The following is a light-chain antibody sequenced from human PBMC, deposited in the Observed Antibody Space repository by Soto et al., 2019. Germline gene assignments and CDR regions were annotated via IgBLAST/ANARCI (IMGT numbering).Light chain of an antibody. CDR2: DGY. CDR1: QRIRSTY. CDR3: QQYGTLPIT. Sequence: EIVLTQSPGTLSLSPGERATLSCRASQRIRSTYLAWYQQKPGQAPRLLIYDGYSRATGSPDTFSGSGSGTDSTLTISRLEPEDFAVYYCQQYGTLPITFGQGTRLEIK. J-gene: IGKJ5*01. V-gene: IGKV3-20*01.